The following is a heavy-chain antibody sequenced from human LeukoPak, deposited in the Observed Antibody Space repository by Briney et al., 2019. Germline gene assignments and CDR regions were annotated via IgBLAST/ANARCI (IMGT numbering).Heavy chain of an antibody. CDR3: ARDQVYLDY. CDR1: GFTFSSYA. V-gene: IGHV3-53*01. CDR2: IYSGGST. D-gene: IGHD3-10*01. J-gene: IGHJ4*02. Sequence: GGSLRLSCAASGFTFSSYAMSWVRQAPGKGLEWVSVIYSGGSTYYADSVKGRFTISRDNSKNTLYLQMNSLRAEDTAVYYCARDQVYLDYWAQGPLVPVPS.